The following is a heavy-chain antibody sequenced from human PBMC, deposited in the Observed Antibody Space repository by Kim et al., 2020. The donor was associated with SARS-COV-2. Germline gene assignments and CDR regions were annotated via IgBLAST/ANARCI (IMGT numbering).Heavy chain of an antibody. V-gene: IGHV4-59*01. J-gene: IGHJ6*02. Sequence: PSLKSRVTISVDTSKNQFSLKLSSVTAADTAVYYCARLRFEIYYYYGMDVWGQGTTVTVSS. CDR3: ARLRFEIYYYYGMDV. D-gene: IGHD3-10*01.